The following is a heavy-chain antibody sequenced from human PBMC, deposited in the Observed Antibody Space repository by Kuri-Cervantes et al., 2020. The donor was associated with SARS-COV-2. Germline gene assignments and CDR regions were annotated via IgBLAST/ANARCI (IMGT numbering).Heavy chain of an antibody. CDR3: AMLEGVGVDY. CDR2: INTKTGKP. D-gene: IGHD1-26*01. CDR1: GYTFTSYA. J-gene: IGHJ4*02. Sequence: ASVKVSCKASGYTFTSYAMNWVRQAPGQGLEWMGWINTKTGKPTFAQAFTGRFVFSFDASVSTAYLQINSLKVEDTAVYFCAMLEGVGVDYWGQGTQVTVSS. V-gene: IGHV7-4-1*02.